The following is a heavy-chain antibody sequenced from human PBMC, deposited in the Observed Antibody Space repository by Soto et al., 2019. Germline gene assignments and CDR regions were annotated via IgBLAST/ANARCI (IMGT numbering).Heavy chain of an antibody. V-gene: IGHV1-46*01. CDR3: ARENRSGGTAFDI. J-gene: IGHJ3*02. D-gene: IGHD2-15*01. CDR2: INPSGGST. CDR1: GYTFTSYY. Sequence: ASVKVSCKASGYTFTSYYMHWVRQAPGQGLEWMGIINPSGGSTSYAQKFQGRVTMTRDTSTSTVYMELSSPRSEDTAVYYCARENRSGGTAFDIWGQGTMVTVSS.